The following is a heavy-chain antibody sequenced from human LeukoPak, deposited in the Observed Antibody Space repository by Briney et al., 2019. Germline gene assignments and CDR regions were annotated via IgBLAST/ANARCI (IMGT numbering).Heavy chain of an antibody. CDR1: GFTFSSYW. D-gene: IGHD6-13*01. CDR3: AAAAPGTDWLDP. Sequence: GGSLRLSCAASGFTFSSYWMHWVRQAPGKGLVWVSRINSDGSSTTYADSVKGRFTISRDNAKNTLYLQMNSLRAEDTAVYYCAAAAPGTDWLDPWGQGTLVTVSS. J-gene: IGHJ5*02. CDR2: INSDGSST. V-gene: IGHV3-74*01.